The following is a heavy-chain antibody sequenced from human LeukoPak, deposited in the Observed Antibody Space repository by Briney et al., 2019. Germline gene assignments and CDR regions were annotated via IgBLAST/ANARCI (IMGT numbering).Heavy chain of an antibody. CDR1: GFTFSSYG. J-gene: IGHJ4*02. D-gene: IGHD2-2*01. CDR3: ARGVRADIVVVPAAPDFDY. CDR2: IWYDGSNK. Sequence: GRSLRLSCAASGFTFSSYGMHWVRQAPGKGLEWVAVIWYDGSNKYYADSVKGRFTISRDNSKNTLYLQMNSLRAEDTAVYYCARGVRADIVVVPAAPDFDYWGQGTLVTVSS. V-gene: IGHV3-33*01.